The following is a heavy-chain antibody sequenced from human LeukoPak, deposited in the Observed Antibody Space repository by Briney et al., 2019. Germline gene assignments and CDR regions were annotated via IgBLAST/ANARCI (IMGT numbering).Heavy chain of an antibody. J-gene: IGHJ4*02. CDR2: IYHSGST. CDR3: AREGYYNSGGYYLDY. Sequence: PSETLSLTCTVSGGSISSYSWGWIRQPPGKGLEWIGNIYHSGSTNYSPSLKSRVTISVDTSKNQFSLKLSSVTAADTAVYFCAREGYYNSGGYYLDYWGQGTLVTVSS. CDR1: GGSISSYS. V-gene: IGHV4-59*08. D-gene: IGHD3-22*01.